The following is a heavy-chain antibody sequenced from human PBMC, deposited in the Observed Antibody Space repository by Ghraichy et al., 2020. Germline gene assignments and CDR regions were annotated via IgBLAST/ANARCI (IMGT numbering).Heavy chain of an antibody. V-gene: IGHV1-18*01. Sequence: ASVKVSCKAFGYTFTSYGINWVRQAPGQGLEWMGWISAYNDNTNYAQKFQGRVTMTTDTFTSTAHMELRSLRSDDTATYYCARSSGDIVLMVYVASDYWGQGTLVTVSS. D-gene: IGHD2-8*01. CDR3: ARSSGDIVLMVYVASDY. J-gene: IGHJ4*02. CDR2: ISAYNDNT. CDR1: GYTFTSYG.